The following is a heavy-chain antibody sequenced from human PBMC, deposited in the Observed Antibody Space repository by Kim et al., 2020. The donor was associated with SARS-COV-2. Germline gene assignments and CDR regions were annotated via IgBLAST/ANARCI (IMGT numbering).Heavy chain of an antibody. J-gene: IGHJ6*02. Sequence: SVKVSCKASGGTFSSYAISWVRQAPGQGLEWMGGIIPIFGTANYAQKFQGRVTITADESTSTAYMELSSLRSEDTAVYYCARAMRSNVRSFGYYYGMDVWGQGTTVTVSS. D-gene: IGHD6-13*01. CDR3: ARAMRSNVRSFGYYYGMDV. CDR2: IIPIFGTA. CDR1: GGTFSSYA. V-gene: IGHV1-69*13.